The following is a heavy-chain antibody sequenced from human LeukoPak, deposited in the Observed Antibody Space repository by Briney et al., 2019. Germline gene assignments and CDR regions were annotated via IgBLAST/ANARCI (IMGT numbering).Heavy chain of an antibody. V-gene: IGHV3-33*01. D-gene: IGHD3-10*01. J-gene: IGHJ4*02. CDR3: ARTLGRPYYSSGSYYGVDY. CDR2: IWCDGSNK. Sequence: GGSLRLSCAASGFTFSSYGMHWVRQAPGKGLEWVAAIWCDGSNKYYADSVKGRFTISRDNSKNTLYLQMNSLRAEDTAVYYCARTLGRPYYSSGSYYGVDYSGQGTLVTVSS. CDR1: GFTFSSYG.